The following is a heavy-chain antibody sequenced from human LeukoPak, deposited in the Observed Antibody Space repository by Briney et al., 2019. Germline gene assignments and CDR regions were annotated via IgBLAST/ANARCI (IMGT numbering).Heavy chain of an antibody. CDR2: INHSGST. D-gene: IGHD2-21*02. J-gene: IGHJ4*02. CDR1: GGSFSHYF. CDR3: ARGGFYCGGDCYVDY. V-gene: IGHV4-34*01. Sequence: SEILSLTFSGYGGSFSHYFWSWIRPPPGKGLEWVGEINHSGSTNYNPSVKSRVTISVDTSKNQFSLKLSSVTAADTAVYYCARGGFYCGGDCYVDYWGQGTLVTVSS.